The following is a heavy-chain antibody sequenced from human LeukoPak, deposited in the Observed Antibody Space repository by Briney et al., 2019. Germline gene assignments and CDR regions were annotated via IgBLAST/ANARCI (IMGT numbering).Heavy chain of an antibody. Sequence: GGSLRLSCAASGFTFSSYAMSWVRQAPGKGLEWVSAISGSGGSTYYADSVKGRLTISRDNSKNTLYLQMNSLRAEDTAVYYCAKDLWFGELSPIDYWGQGTLVTVSS. CDR3: AKDLWFGELSPIDY. V-gene: IGHV3-23*01. CDR1: GFTFSSYA. J-gene: IGHJ4*02. D-gene: IGHD3-10*01. CDR2: ISGSGGST.